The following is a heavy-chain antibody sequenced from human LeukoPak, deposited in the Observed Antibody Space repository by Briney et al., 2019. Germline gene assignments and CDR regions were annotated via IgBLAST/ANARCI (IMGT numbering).Heavy chain of an antibody. CDR1: GGSISSGGYY. D-gene: IGHD2-2*01. CDR3: ATAPRGYCSSTSCYALRWFDP. J-gene: IGHJ5*02. Sequence: SETLSLTCTVSGGSISSGGYYWSWIRQHPGKGLEWIGYIYYSGSTYYNPSRKSRVTISVDTSKNQFSLKLRSVTAADTAVYYCATAPRGYCSSTSCYALRWFDPWGQGTLVTVSS. V-gene: IGHV4-31*03. CDR2: IYYSGST.